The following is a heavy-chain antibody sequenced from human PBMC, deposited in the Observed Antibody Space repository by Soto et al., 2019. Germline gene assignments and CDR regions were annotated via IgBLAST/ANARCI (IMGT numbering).Heavy chain of an antibody. V-gene: IGHV1-69*12. D-gene: IGHD1-1*01. CDR1: GGTFRNSA. J-gene: IGHJ6*02. CDR3: ARDNDRPQLGGNYYYILDV. Sequence: QVQLEQSGAEVKKPGSSVKVSCKASGGTFRNSAISWVRQAPGQGLEWMGGIMPIFRTPDYSQKFQGRVTSTADESTSTAYMEWSGLRSDDTAVYYCARDNDRPQLGGNYYYILDVWGQGTTVTVSS. CDR2: IMPIFRTP.